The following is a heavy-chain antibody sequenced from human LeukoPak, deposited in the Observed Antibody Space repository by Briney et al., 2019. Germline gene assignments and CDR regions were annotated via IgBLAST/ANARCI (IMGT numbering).Heavy chain of an antibody. D-gene: IGHD2-21*02. V-gene: IGHV1-2*02. CDR1: GYTFTDYY. Sequence: ASVKVSCKTSGYTFTDYYIHWVRQARGQGLEWMGWINPNTIDTNYAQKFRGRVTMTRDTAINTVYMYLTSLSSDDTAVYYCVRGDEGIDVTGGPSEFWGQGTLVTVSS. CDR2: INPNTIDT. J-gene: IGHJ4*02. CDR3: VRGDEGIDVTGGPSEF.